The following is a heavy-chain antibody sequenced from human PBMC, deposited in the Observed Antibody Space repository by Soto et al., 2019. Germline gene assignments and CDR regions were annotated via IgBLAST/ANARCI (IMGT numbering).Heavy chain of an antibody. V-gene: IGHV3-64D*06. Sequence: EVQLVESGGDLVQPGGSLRLSCSASGFTFSIYAMHWVRQAPGKGLEYVSSISTDGGNTHYADSVKGRFTISRDNSKNTVYLQMSSLRAEDTAVYYCVKGEYYYDISGYYHVDYGGQGTLVTVSS. CDR3: VKGEYYYDISGYYHVDY. CDR1: GFTFSIYA. D-gene: IGHD3-22*01. CDR2: ISTDGGNT. J-gene: IGHJ4*02.